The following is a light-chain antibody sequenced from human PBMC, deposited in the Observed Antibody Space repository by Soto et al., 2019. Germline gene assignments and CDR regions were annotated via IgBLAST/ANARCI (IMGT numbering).Light chain of an antibody. CDR3: GAWATTLNVWV. CDR1: SSSVGHES. Sequence: QSVLTQPPSVSAAPGQTVTISCSGSSSSVGHESVSWYQSLPGTAPKLLIYDNYKRPSGIPDRFSGSQSGTSATLGITGLQTGVEADYYCGAWATTLNVWVFGGGTKLTVL. V-gene: IGLV1-51*01. J-gene: IGLJ3*02. CDR2: DNY.